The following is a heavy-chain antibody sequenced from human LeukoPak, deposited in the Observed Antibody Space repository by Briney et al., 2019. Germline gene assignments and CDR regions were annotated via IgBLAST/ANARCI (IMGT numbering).Heavy chain of an antibody. CDR1: GGTFSSYV. V-gene: IGHV1-18*01. CDR3: ARGTIFGVGYYYYMDV. Sequence: ASVKVSCKASGGTFSSYVISWVRQAPGQGLEWMGWISAYNGKTYYAQRLQGRVTMTTDTSTSTAYMELRSLRSEDTAVYYCARGTIFGVGYYYYMDVWGKGTTVTVSS. CDR2: ISAYNGKT. D-gene: IGHD3-3*01. J-gene: IGHJ6*03.